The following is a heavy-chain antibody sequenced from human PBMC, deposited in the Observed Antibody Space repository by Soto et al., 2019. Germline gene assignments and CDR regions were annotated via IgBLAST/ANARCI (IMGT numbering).Heavy chain of an antibody. J-gene: IGHJ5*02. CDR1: GESFIGYY. Sequence: QVHLQQWGAGLLKPSETLSLTCAVYGESFIGYYWTWIRQSPGKGLEWIGEINHGGSTNYNPSLKSRVTISIDTSKNQFSLKLTSVTAADTSVSSCARTDIGTTNWFDPWGQGTLVTVSS. D-gene: IGHD5-12*01. CDR2: INHGGST. V-gene: IGHV4-34*01. CDR3: ARTDIGTTNWFDP.